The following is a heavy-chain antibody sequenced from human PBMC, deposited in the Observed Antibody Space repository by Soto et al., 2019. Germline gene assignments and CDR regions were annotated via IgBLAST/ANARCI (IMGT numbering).Heavy chain of an antibody. CDR2: ISAHNGNT. J-gene: IGHJ4*02. CDR3: ARGRYGDY. Sequence: QVHLVQSGAEVKKPGASVKVSCKGSGYAFTTYGITCVRQALGKGLEWMGWISAHNGNTNNAQKLQGRVTVTRDTSTSTAYMELRSLRPDDTAVYYCARGRYGDYWGQGALVTVSS. CDR1: GYAFTTYG. V-gene: IGHV1-18*01. D-gene: IGHD1-1*01.